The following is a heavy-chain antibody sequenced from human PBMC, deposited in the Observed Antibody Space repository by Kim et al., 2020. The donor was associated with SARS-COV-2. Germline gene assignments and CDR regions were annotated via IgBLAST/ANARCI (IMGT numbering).Heavy chain of an antibody. V-gene: IGHV1-46*01. D-gene: IGHD5-18*01. CDR3: ARITAMAPSHYFDY. Sequence: AQKFQGRVPMPRDTSTSTVYMELSSLRSEDTAVYYCARITAMAPSHYFDYWGQGTLVTVSS. J-gene: IGHJ4*02.